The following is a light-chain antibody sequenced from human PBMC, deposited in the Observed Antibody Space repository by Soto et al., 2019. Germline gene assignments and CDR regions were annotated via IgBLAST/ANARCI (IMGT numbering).Light chain of an antibody. CDR3: QQYDSSVT. J-gene: IGKJ1*01. V-gene: IGKV3-20*01. Sequence: EIVLTQSPGSLSLSPGERATLSCGASQSVDSRFFAWYQQRPGQAPRLLIYGASRRATGIPDRFTGSGSGTDFTLTISGLEPEDFALYYCQQYDSSVTFGLGTKVEIK. CDR2: GAS. CDR1: QSVDSRF.